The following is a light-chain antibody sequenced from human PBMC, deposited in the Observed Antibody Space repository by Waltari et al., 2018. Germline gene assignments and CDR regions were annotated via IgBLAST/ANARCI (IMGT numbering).Light chain of an antibody. V-gene: IGKV3-11*01. Sequence: EIVLTQSPATLSLSPGERAPLPCRASQSVSSYLAWYQQKPGQAPRLLIYDASNRATGIPARFSGSGSGTDFTLTISSLEPEDFAVYYCQQRSNWPPVAFTFGPGTKVDIK. CDR3: QQRSNWPPVAFT. CDR2: DAS. J-gene: IGKJ3*01. CDR1: QSVSSY.